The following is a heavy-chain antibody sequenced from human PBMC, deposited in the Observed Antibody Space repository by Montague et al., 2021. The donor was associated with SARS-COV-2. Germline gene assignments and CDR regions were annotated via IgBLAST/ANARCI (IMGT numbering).Heavy chain of an antibody. CDR2: TYYRSKWYN. CDR3: TSGREGNYNVMDV. CDR1: GDSASSNSAT. Sequence: CAISGDSASSNSATWNWVRQSPSRGLECLGRTYYRSKWYNDYAVSVRGRVTINPDTSKNQFSLQLNSVTPEDTAIYYCTSGREGNYNVMDVWGQGTTVTVSS. J-gene: IGHJ6*02. V-gene: IGHV6-1*01. D-gene: IGHD1-1*01.